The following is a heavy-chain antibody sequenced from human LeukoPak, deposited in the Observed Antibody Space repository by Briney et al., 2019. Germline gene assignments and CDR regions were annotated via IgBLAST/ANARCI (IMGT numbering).Heavy chain of an antibody. J-gene: IGHJ5*02. CDR3: ARPLGQAANWFDP. Sequence: SVTVSCKASGCSFTSYGISWVGQAPGEGVEGMGWISGDNGNRNYAENLRGRVTITTDPSTSTVYMQLSSLRSDDTAVYYCARPLGQAANWFDPWGQGTLVTVSS. CDR2: ISGDNGNR. CDR1: GCSFTSYG. D-gene: IGHD6-25*01. V-gene: IGHV1-18*01.